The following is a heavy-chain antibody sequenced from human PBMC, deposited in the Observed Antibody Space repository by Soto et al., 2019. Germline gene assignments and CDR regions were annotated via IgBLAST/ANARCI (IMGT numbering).Heavy chain of an antibody. CDR3: ARDRVSSSWTMDAFDI. Sequence: QVQLVESGGGVVQPGRSLRLSCAASGFTFSSYGMHWVRQAPGKGLEWVAVIWYDGSNKYYADSVKGRFTISRDNSKNTLYLQMNSRRAEDTAVYYCARDRVSSSWTMDAFDIWGQGTMVTVSS. D-gene: IGHD6-13*01. CDR1: GFTFSSYG. J-gene: IGHJ3*02. CDR2: IWYDGSNK. V-gene: IGHV3-33*01.